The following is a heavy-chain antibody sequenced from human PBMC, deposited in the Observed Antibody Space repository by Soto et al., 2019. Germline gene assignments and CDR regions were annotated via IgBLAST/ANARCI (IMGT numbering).Heavy chain of an antibody. V-gene: IGHV4-59*08. CDR3: ARHSTGYYYSWFDP. CDR1: VGSISSYY. D-gene: IGHD3-22*01. Sequence: SETLSLTCTVSVGSISSYYWSWIRQPPGKGLEWIGYIYYSGTTNYNPSLKSRVTISVDTSKNQFSLKLSSVTAADTAVYYCARHSTGYYYSWFDPWGQGTLVTVSS. CDR2: IYYSGTT. J-gene: IGHJ5*02.